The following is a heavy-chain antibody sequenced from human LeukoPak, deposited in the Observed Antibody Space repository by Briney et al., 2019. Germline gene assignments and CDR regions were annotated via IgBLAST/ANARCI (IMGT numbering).Heavy chain of an antibody. CDR3: ARGYVYSYDY. V-gene: IGHV3-13*01. CDR1: GFPFNSYD. Sequence: GGSLRLSCVASGFPFNSYDMHWVRQATGKGLEWVSAIGTAGDAYYPGTVRGRFTISRENAKNSLYLQMNSLRADDTAVYYCARGYVYSYDYWGQGIMVTVSS. J-gene: IGHJ4*02. CDR2: IGTAGDA. D-gene: IGHD3-16*01.